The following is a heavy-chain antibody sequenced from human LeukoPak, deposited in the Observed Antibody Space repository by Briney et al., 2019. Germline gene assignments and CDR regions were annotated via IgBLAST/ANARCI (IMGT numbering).Heavy chain of an antibody. Sequence: GGSLRLSCAASGFTFSIYAMTWVRQAPGKGLEWVSAINSGGNSTYYADSVKGRFTISRDNSKNTLYLQMSSLKAEDTAVYYCARTRYCSGISCFYANWGQGTLVTDSS. CDR1: GFTFSIYA. V-gene: IGHV3-23*01. CDR3: ARTRYCSGISCFYAN. D-gene: IGHD2-2*01. CDR2: INSGGNST. J-gene: IGHJ4*02.